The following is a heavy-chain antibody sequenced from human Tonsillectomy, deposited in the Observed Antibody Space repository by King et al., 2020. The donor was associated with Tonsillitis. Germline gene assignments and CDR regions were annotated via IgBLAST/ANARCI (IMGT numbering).Heavy chain of an antibody. CDR3: AREGGSFRHFDL. CDR2: INPSGTGT. Sequence: VQLVESGAEEKEPGASLKVSCKASGYSFTNYYMHWVRQAPGQRLEWMGLINPSGTGTGYAQNFQGRITMTRDMSTGTDYMELSSLRSDDTAVYYCAREGGSFRHFDLWGRGTLVTVSS. J-gene: IGHJ2*01. V-gene: IGHV1-46*01. D-gene: IGHD2/OR15-2a*01. CDR1: GYSFTNYY.